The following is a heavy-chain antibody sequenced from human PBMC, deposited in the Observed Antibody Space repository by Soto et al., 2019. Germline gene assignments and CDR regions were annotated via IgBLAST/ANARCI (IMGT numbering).Heavy chain of an antibody. CDR2: IYYSGST. J-gene: IGHJ6*03. Sequence: QLQLQESGPGLVKPSETLSLTCTVSGGYLSSSSYSWGWIRQPPGKGLAWIGSIYYSGSTYYNPSLKIRVTISVDTSKNQFSRKLSSVTAADTAVYYCARPTISDTAHMDGWCTGTTVTVSS. V-gene: IGHV4-39*01. D-gene: IGHD2-21*02. CDR3: ARPTISDTAHMDG. CDR1: GGYLSSSSYS.